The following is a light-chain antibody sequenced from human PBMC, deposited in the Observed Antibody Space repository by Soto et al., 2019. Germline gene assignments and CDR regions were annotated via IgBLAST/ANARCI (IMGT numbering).Light chain of an antibody. CDR3: CSYASSSSYV. CDR2: EGT. CDR1: TSDVGGYNL. Sequence: QSALTQPASVSGSPGQSITISCSGTTSDVGGYNLVSWYQQHTAKAPKLLIYEGTQRPSGVSSRFSGSKSGNTASLTISGLQADDEADYYCCSYASSSSYVFGTGTKVTVL. J-gene: IGLJ1*01. V-gene: IGLV2-23*01.